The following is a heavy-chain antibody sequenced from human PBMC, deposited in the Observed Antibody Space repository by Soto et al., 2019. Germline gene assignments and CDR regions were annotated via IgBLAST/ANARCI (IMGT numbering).Heavy chain of an antibody. V-gene: IGHV4-59*01. CDR1: GGSISSYY. D-gene: IGHD6-19*01. Sequence: QVQLQESGPGLVKPSETLSLTCTVSGGSISSYYWSWIRQPPGKGLEWIRYIYYSGSTNYNPSLKSRVTISVDTSKNQFSLKLSSVTAADTAVYYCARMGGYSSGWYTRDWFDPWGQGTLVTVSS. J-gene: IGHJ5*02. CDR2: IYYSGST. CDR3: ARMGGYSSGWYTRDWFDP.